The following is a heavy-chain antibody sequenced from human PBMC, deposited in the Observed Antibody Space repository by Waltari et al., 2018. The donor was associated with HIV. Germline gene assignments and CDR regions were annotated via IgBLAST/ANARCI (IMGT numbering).Heavy chain of an antibody. D-gene: IGHD2-2*02. CDR2: PYGGGST. CDR3: ARAVEPGRIPHYYYAMDV. V-gene: IGHV3-53*01. J-gene: IGHJ6*02. Sequence: EVQLVESGGDLIQPGGSLRLSCAASGFTVSSNFMSWVRQAPGKGLEWVSLPYGGGSTYYANSVQGRFTVSRDISKNTLYLQMSGLRGDDTAVYYCARAVEPGRIPHYYYAMDVWGQGTTVTVSS. CDR1: GFTVSSNF.